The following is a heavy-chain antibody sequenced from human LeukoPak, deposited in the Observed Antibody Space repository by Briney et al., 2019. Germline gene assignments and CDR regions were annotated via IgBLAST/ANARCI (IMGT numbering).Heavy chain of an antibody. J-gene: IGHJ4*02. Sequence: GGSLRLSCAASGFTVSSNYMSWVRQAPGKGLEWVSVIYSGGSTYYADSVKGRFTISRDNSKNTLYLQMNSLRAEDTAVYYCAREAGRAVAAFDYWGQGTLVTVSS. CDR2: IYSGGST. CDR3: AREAGRAVAAFDY. V-gene: IGHV3-53*01. CDR1: GFTVSSNY. D-gene: IGHD6-19*01.